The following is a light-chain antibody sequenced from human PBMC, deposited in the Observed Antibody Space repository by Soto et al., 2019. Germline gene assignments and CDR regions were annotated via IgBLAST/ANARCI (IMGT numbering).Light chain of an antibody. CDR3: GADHGSGSNFVVV. J-gene: IGLJ2*01. Sequence: QLVLTQPPSASASLGASVTLTCTLSSGYSNYKVDWYQQRPGKGPRFVMRVGTGGTVGSKGDGIPDRFSVLGSGLNRYLTIKNIQEEYESDYHCGADHGSGSNFVVVFGGGTKLTVL. CDR1: SGYSNYK. CDR2: VGTGGTVG. V-gene: IGLV9-49*01.